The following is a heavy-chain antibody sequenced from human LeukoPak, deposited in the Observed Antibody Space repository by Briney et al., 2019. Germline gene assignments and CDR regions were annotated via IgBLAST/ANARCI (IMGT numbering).Heavy chain of an antibody. Sequence: SETLSLTCAVNGGSFSGYYWSWIRQPPGKGLEWIGEINHSGSTNYNPSLKSRVTISVDTSKNQFSLKLSSVTAADTAVYYCARGGYYGSGSYYRSVDYWGQGTLVTVSS. CDR3: ARGGYYGSGSYYRSVDY. J-gene: IGHJ4*02. V-gene: IGHV4-34*01. D-gene: IGHD3-10*01. CDR1: GGSFSGYY. CDR2: INHSGST.